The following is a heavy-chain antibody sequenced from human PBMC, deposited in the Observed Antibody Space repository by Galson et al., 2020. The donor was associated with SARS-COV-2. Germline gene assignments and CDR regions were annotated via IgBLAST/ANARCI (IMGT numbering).Heavy chain of an antibody. D-gene: IGHD6-19*01. CDR3: ARRGSGWYEGFDY. J-gene: IGHJ4*02. CDR1: GVTFSDSY. CDR2: ITSTGSIK. Sequence: NSGGSLGLSCVASGVTFSDSYMTWIRQVPGKGLEWISYITSTGSIKYYADSVKGRFTISRDNAKNSLYLQMNSLRAEDTAVYYCARRGSGWYEGFDYWGQGTLVTVSS. V-gene: IGHV3-11*04.